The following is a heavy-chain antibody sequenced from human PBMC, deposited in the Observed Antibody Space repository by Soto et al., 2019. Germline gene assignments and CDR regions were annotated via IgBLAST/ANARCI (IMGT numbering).Heavy chain of an antibody. D-gene: IGHD6-19*01. J-gene: IGHJ4*02. V-gene: IGHV3-30*18. CDR1: GFTFSSYG. Sequence: QVQLVESGGGVVQPGRSLRLSCAASGFTFSSYGMHWVRQAPGKGLEWVAVISYDGSNKYYADSVKGRFTISRDNSKNALYLQMNRLRAEDTAVYYCAKDRYSSGWYDYWGQGTLVTVSS. CDR3: AKDRYSSGWYDY. CDR2: ISYDGSNK.